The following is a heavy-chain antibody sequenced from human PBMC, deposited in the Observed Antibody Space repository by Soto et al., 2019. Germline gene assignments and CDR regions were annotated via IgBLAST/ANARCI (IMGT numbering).Heavy chain of an antibody. CDR3: ARDRVRRDNKPYGMDV. V-gene: IGHV4-31*03. CDR2: IFYTGST. D-gene: IGHD2-21*01. J-gene: IGHJ6*02. Sequence: QVQLQESGPGLVKPSQTLSLTCTVSGDSIASGPYYWTWIRQHPGKGLEWIGNIFYTGSTYYNPSFQGRVSISVDTSKNQFSLRLTSVTAADTAIYYCARDRVRRDNKPYGMDVWGQGTTVTVSS. CDR1: GDSIASGPYY.